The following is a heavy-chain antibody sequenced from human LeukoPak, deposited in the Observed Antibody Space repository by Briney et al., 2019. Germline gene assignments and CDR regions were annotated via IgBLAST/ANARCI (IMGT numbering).Heavy chain of an antibody. V-gene: IGHV3-23*01. CDR1: GFNFSSYA. Sequence: GGSLRLSCAASGFNFSSYAMSWVRQAPGKGLEWVSAISGSGGSTYYADSVKGRFTISRDNSKNTLYLQMNSLRAEDTAVYYCAKDPQYYDILTGPTGDAFDIWGQGTMVTVSS. CDR2: ISGSGGST. D-gene: IGHD3-9*01. J-gene: IGHJ3*02. CDR3: AKDPQYYDILTGPTGDAFDI.